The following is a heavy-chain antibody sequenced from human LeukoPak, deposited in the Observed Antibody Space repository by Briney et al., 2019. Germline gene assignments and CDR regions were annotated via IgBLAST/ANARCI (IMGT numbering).Heavy chain of an antibody. CDR2: ISYDGSKK. Sequence: PGGSLRLSCAASGFTFSSYGMHWVRQAPGKGLEWVAVISYDGSKKYYADSVKGRSTISRDNSKNTLYLQMNRLSAEDTAVYYCAKDGGGAYCGGDCFPYYLDYWGQGTLVTVSS. J-gene: IGHJ4*02. V-gene: IGHV3-30*18. D-gene: IGHD2-21*02. CDR3: AKDGGGAYCGGDCFPYYLDY. CDR1: GFTFSSYG.